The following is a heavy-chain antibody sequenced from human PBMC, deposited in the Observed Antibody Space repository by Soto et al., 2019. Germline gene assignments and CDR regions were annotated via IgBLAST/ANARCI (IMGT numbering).Heavy chain of an antibody. V-gene: IGHV1-46*01. Sequence: ASVKVSCKASGFTFINYYMHWVRQAPGQGLEWMGVINPSGDSTNYAQKFQGRVTITADKSTSTAYMELSSLRSEDTAVYYCASKKSPGYSSSWYDYYGMDVWGQGTTVTVSS. CDR3: ASKKSPGYSSSWYDYYGMDV. D-gene: IGHD6-13*01. CDR2: INPSGDST. CDR1: GFTFINYY. J-gene: IGHJ6*02.